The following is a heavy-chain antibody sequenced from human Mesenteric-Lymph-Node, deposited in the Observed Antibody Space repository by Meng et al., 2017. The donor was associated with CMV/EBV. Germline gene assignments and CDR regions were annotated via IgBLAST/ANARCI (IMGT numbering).Heavy chain of an antibody. CDR3: ARARHGYCTNGVCYNYGMDV. CDR2: IGTAGDT. V-gene: IGHV3-13*01. J-gene: IGHJ6*02. D-gene: IGHD2-8*01. CDR1: GFTFSSYD. Sequence: GGSLRLSCAASGFTFSSYDMHWVRQATGKGLEWVSAIGTAGDTYYPGSVKGRFTISRENAKNSLYLQMNSLRAGDTAVYYCARARHGYCTNGVCYNYGMDVWGQGTTVTVSS.